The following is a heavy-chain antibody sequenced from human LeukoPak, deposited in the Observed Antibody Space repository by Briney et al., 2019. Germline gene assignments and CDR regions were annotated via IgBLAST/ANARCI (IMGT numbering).Heavy chain of an antibody. CDR3: ARGFRAGYYDSSGYYD. D-gene: IGHD3-22*01. J-gene: IGHJ4*02. CDR2: ISSSSSYI. CDR1: GFTFSSYS. Sequence: PGGSLRPSCAASGFTFSSYSMNWVRQAPGKGLEWVSSISSSSSYIYYADSVKGRFTISRDNAKNSLYLQMNSLRAEDTAVYYCARGFRAGYYDSSGYYDWGQGTLVTVSS. V-gene: IGHV3-21*01.